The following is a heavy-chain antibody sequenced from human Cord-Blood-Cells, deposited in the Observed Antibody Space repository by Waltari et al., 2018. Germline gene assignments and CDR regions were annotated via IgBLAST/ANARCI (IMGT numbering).Heavy chain of an antibody. CDR1: GFTFSSYW. CDR3: VRETNIDSTPDY. J-gene: IGHJ4*02. CDR2: IKQEGSEK. Sequence: EVQLVESGGGLVQPGGSLRLSCAASGFTFSSYWMNWVRQAPGKGLGWGANIKQEGSEKYYVDSVKGRFTIYRDNAKNSLYLQMSSLRAEDTAVYYCVRETNIDSTPDYWGQGTLVTVSS. D-gene: IGHD2-2*01. V-gene: IGHV3-7*01.